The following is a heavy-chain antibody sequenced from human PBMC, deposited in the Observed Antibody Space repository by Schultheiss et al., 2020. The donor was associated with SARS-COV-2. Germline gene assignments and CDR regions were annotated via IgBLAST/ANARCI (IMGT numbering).Heavy chain of an antibody. V-gene: IGHV4-34*01. J-gene: IGHJ5*02. Sequence: GSLRLSCAVYGGSFSGYYWSWIRQPPGKGLEWIGYIYYSGSTNYNPSLKSRVTISVDTSKNQFSLKLSSVTAADTAVYYCARDSGYDSVVVWFDPWGQGTLVTVSS. CDR2: IYYSGST. D-gene: IGHD5-12*01. CDR3: ARDSGYDSVVVWFDP. CDR1: GGSFSGYY.